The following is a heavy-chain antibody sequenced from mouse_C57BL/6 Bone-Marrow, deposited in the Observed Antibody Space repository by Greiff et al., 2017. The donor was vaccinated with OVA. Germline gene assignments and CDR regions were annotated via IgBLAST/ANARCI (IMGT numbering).Heavy chain of an antibody. Sequence: QVQLQQPGAELVMPGASVKLSCKASGYTFTNYWMHWVKQRPGQGLEWIGEIDPSDTYTSYNQKFKGKSTLTVDKSSSTAYMQLSSLTSEDSAVYYCARGGWLLRRGFGYWGQGTTLTVSS. CDR2: IDPSDTYT. V-gene: IGHV1-69*01. CDR3: ARGGWLLRRGFGY. CDR1: GYTFTNYW. J-gene: IGHJ2*01. D-gene: IGHD2-3*01.